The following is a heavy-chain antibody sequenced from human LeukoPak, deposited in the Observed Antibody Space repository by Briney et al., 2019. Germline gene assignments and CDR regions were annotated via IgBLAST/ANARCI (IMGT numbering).Heavy chain of an antibody. CDR1: GGTFSSYA. CDR3: ARIWGMYYYGSGTPNWFDP. Sequence: ASVKVSCKASGGTFSSYAISWVRQAPGQGLEWMGWINPNSGGTNYAQKFQGRVTMTRDTSISTAYMELSRLRSDDTAVYYCARIWGMYYYGSGTPNWFDPWGQGTLVTVSS. D-gene: IGHD3-10*01. V-gene: IGHV1-2*02. J-gene: IGHJ5*02. CDR2: INPNSGGT.